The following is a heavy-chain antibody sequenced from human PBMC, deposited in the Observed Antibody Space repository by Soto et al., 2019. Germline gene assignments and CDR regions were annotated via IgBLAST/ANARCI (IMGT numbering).Heavy chain of an antibody. CDR1: GFTFSDYS. Sequence: QVQLVESGGGLVTPGGSLRLSCASSGFTFSDYSMIWIRQAPGKGLEWLSYISPGSRYPAYADSVKGRFTISRDNARRSLSLQMNSLTVDDTAIYYCVRGGGGGLFDPWGQGSMVTVSS. CDR2: ISPGSRYP. D-gene: IGHD2-15*01. CDR3: VRGGGGGLFDP. J-gene: IGHJ5*02. V-gene: IGHV3-11*06.